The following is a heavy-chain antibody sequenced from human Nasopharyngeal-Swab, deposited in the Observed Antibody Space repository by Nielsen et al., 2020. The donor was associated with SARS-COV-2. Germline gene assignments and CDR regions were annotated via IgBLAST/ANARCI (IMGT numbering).Heavy chain of an antibody. CDR2: ISYDGSNK. Sequence: GESLKISCAASGFTFSSYGMHWVRQAPGKGLEWVAVISYDGSNKYYADSVKGRFTISRGNSKNTLYLQMNSLRAEDTAVYYCAKGPYYYYYMDVWGKGTTVTVSS. CDR3: AKGPYYYYYMDV. V-gene: IGHV3-30*18. J-gene: IGHJ6*03. CDR1: GFTFSSYG.